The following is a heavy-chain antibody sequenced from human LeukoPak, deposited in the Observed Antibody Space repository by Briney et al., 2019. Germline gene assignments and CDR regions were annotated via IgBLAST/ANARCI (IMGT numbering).Heavy chain of an antibody. V-gene: IGHV3-23*01. Sequence: GGYLRLSCAASGFTLSSYAVSWVRQAPGKGLEWVSAISGSGGSTYYADSVKGRFTISRDNSKNTLYLQMNSLRAEDTAVYYCAKVSTVVVITLYYFDYWGQGTLVTVSS. CDR1: GFTLSSYA. CDR2: ISGSGGST. J-gene: IGHJ4*02. CDR3: AKVSTVVVITLYYFDY. D-gene: IGHD3-22*01.